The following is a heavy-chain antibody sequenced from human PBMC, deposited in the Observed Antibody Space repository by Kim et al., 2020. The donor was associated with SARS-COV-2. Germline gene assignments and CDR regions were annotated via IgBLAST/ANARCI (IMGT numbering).Heavy chain of an antibody. Sequence: DSVKGRFTIPRDNAKNSLYLQMNSLRAEDTAVYYCARDGLVTTVTTVDYWGQGTLVTVSS. CDR3: ARDGLVTTVTTVDY. J-gene: IGHJ4*02. V-gene: IGHV3-21*01. D-gene: IGHD4-17*01.